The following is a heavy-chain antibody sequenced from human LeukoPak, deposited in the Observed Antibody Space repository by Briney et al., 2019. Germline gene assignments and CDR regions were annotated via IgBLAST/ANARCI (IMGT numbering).Heavy chain of an antibody. CDR1: GFIVSSNY. V-gene: IGHV3-66*03. J-gene: IGHJ4*02. CDR2: IFSSGST. Sequence: GGSLRLSCAASGFIVSSNYMSWVRQAPGKGLEWVSVIFSSGSTYYADSVKGRFTISRDNSKNTLYLQMNSLRAEDTAVYYCARDPLGDSTYYFDYWGQGTLVTVSS. D-gene: IGHD2-21*01. CDR3: ARDPLGDSTYYFDY.